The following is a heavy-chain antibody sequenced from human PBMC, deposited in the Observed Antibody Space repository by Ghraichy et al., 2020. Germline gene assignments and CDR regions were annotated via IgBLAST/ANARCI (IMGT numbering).Heavy chain of an antibody. CDR2: VYSTATT. J-gene: IGHJ4*02. V-gene: IGHV4-39*01. CDR3: AAIKPRRDY. CDR1: GVSLSVTSYY. D-gene: IGHD2-21*01. Sequence: SETLSLTCTVSGVSLSVTSYYWAWIRQPPGKGLEWIGSVYSTATTYYSPSLESRVTMSVDTSKNQFSLKLTSVTAADTAVYFCAAIKPRRDYWGQGTLVTFSS.